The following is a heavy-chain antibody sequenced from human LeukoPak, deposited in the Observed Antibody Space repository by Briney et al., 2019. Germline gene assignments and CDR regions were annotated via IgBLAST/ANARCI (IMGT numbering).Heavy chain of an antibody. D-gene: IGHD3-10*01. J-gene: IGHJ4*02. V-gene: IGHV3-21*01. CDR2: ITSSSTYT. CDR1: GFSFSSYN. Sequence: GGSLGLSCAASGFSFSSYNMNWVRQTPGKGLEWVSSITSSSTYTFYADSVKGRFTISRDNSKNTLYLEMNSLRAEDTAVYYCAKDIGSYYDYWGQGILVTVSS. CDR3: AKDIGSYYDY.